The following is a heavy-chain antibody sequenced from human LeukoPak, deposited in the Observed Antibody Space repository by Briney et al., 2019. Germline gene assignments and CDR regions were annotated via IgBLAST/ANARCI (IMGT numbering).Heavy chain of an antibody. CDR3: AREAGYCSDTSCYHWFDP. CDR1: GGSVSSSNW. Sequence: SETLSLTCAVSGGSVSSSNWWSWVRQPPGQGLEWIGKIFHSGSTNYIPSLKSRVTISVDKSKNQFSLKLTSVTAADTAVYYCAREAGYCSDTSCYHWFDPRGQGTLVTVSS. D-gene: IGHD2-2*01. CDR2: IFHSGST. J-gene: IGHJ5*02. V-gene: IGHV4-4*02.